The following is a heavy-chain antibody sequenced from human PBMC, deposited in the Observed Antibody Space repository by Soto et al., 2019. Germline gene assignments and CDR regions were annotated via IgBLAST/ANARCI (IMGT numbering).Heavy chain of an antibody. CDR1: GYTFTSYG. Sequence: ASVKVSCKASGYTFTSYGISWVRQAPGQGLEWMGWISAYNGNTNYAQKLQGRVTMTTDTSTSTAYMELRSLRSDDTAVYYCARDSPPTYYYDSSGSLGYYGMHFWGQGTTVTVSS. CDR3: ARDSPPTYYYDSSGSLGYYGMHF. J-gene: IGHJ6*02. CDR2: ISAYNGNT. V-gene: IGHV1-18*01. D-gene: IGHD3-22*01.